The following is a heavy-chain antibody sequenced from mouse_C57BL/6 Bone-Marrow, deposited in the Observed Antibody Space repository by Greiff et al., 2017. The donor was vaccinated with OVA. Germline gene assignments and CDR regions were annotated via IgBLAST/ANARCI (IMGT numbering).Heavy chain of an antibody. D-gene: IGHD1-1*01. V-gene: IGHV1-55*01. J-gene: IGHJ4*01. CDR2: IYPGSGST. CDR1: GYTFTSYW. Sequence: QVHVKQPGAELVKPGASVKMSCKASGYTFTSYWITWVKQRPGQGLEWIGDIYPGSGSTNYNEKFKSKATLTVDTSSSTAYMQLSSLTSEDSAVYYCARLRPLYYYAMDYWGQGTSVTVSS. CDR3: ARLRPLYYYAMDY.